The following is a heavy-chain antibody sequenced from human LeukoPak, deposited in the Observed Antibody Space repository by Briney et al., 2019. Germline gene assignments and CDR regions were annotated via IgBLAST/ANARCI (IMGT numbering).Heavy chain of an antibody. Sequence: ASVKVSCKASGYTFTSYGIIWVRQAPGQGLEWMGWISAYNGNTNYAQKLQGRVTMTTDTSTSTAYMELRSLRSDDTAVYYCALLVTRGYYYMDVWGKGTTVTVSS. V-gene: IGHV1-18*01. CDR2: ISAYNGNT. D-gene: IGHD4-23*01. CDR1: GYTFTSYG. CDR3: ALLVTRGYYYMDV. J-gene: IGHJ6*03.